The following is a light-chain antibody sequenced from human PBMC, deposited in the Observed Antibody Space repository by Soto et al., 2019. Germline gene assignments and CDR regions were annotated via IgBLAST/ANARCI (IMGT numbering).Light chain of an antibody. Sequence: QSALTQPASVSGSPGQSITISCTGTSSDVGGHNYVPWYQQHPGTAPKLMIYEVTNRPSWVSNRFSGSKSGNTASLTISGLQAEDEADYYCSSYTSSTTLDVVFGGGTKLTVL. J-gene: IGLJ2*01. V-gene: IGLV2-14*01. CDR1: SSDVGGHNY. CDR3: SSYTSSTTLDVV. CDR2: EVT.